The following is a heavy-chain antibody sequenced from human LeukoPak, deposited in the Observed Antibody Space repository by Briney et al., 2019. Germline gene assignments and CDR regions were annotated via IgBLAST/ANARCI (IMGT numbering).Heavy chain of an antibody. CDR2: INHSGST. CDR3: TYSSSLDY. D-gene: IGHD6-13*01. CDR1: GGSFSGYY. J-gene: IGHJ4*02. Sequence: PSETLSLTCAVYGGSFSGYYWSWIRQRPGKGLEWIGEINHSGSTNYNPPLKSLVTISVDTSKNPFSLKLSSVTAADPAVYYCTYSSSLDYWGQGTLVTVSS. V-gene: IGHV4-34*01.